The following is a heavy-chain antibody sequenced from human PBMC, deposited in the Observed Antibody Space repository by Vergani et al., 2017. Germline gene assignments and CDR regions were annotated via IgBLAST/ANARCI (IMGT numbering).Heavy chain of an antibody. CDR3: VNGYYYDQSGLASFDY. Sequence: QVQILQSGGGVVQPGGSLRLSCTLSGFTLNTYGIHWVRQAPGKGLEWVAVISSDGSNKHYADSVKCRFTISRDNSQNTLYLQMDSLTAEDTAIYFCVNGYYYDQSGLASFDYWGQGTLVTVSS. D-gene: IGHD3-22*01. CDR1: GFTLNTYG. V-gene: IGHV3-30*02. CDR2: ISSDGSNK. J-gene: IGHJ4*02.